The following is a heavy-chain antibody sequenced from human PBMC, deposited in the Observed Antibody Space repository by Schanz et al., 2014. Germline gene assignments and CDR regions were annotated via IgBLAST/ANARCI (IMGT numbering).Heavy chain of an antibody. J-gene: IGHJ4*02. V-gene: IGHV3-7*02. CDR2: IKQDGSEK. CDR1: GFTFSKYW. D-gene: IGHD3-3*01. Sequence: EVQLVESGGGLVQPGGSLRLSCGGSGFTFSKYWMSWVRQAPGKGLEWVANIKQDGSEKYYVDAVKGRFTISRDNAKNSLYLQLNRLRAEDTAVYYGARGIDVSDFWSGSPPKGGANDYWGQGTLVTVSS. CDR3: ARGIDVSDFWSGSPPKGGANDY.